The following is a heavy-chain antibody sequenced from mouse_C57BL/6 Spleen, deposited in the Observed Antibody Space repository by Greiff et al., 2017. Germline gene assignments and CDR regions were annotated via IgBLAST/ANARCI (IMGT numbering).Heavy chain of an antibody. CDR3: AREEGELGGY. Sequence: QVQLQQPGAELVMPGASVKLSCKASGYTFTSYWMHWVKQRPGQGLEWIGEIDPAGSNTNYNQKFKGKSTLTIDKSSSTAYMQLSSLTSEDSAVYYCAREEGELGGYWGQGTTLTVSS. V-gene: IGHV1-69*01. D-gene: IGHD4-1*01. CDR2: IDPAGSNT. J-gene: IGHJ2*01. CDR1: GYTFTSYW.